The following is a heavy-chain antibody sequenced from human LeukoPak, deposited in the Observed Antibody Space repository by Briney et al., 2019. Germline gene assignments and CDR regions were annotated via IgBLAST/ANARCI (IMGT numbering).Heavy chain of an antibody. CDR3: ARQDGNSKYYFDY. D-gene: IGHD1-1*01. CDR1: GYTFTSYW. J-gene: IGHJ4*02. V-gene: IGHV5-51*01. Sequence: GESLKISCKGSGYTFTSYWIGWVRQMPGRGLEWMGIVYPGDSYTTYSPSFQGQVTISADKSISTAYLQWSSLKASDTAMYYCARQDGNSKYYFDYWGQGTLVTVSS. CDR2: VYPGDSYT.